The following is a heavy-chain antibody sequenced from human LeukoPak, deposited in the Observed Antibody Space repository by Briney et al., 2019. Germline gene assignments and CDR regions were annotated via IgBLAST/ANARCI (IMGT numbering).Heavy chain of an antibody. Sequence: GGSLRLSCVASGFTFSSYGMSWVRQAPGKGLEWVSGFGGGGPTYYADSVKGRFTISRDNSLYLQMNSLRADDTAVYYCAKDRRQLATFDYWGQGTLVTVSS. CDR3: AKDRRQLATFDY. CDR1: GFTFSSYG. D-gene: IGHD6-13*01. J-gene: IGHJ4*02. CDR2: FGGGGPT. V-gene: IGHV3-23*01.